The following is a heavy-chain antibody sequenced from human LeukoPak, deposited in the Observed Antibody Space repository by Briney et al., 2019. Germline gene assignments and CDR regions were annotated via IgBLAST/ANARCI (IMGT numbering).Heavy chain of an antibody. Sequence: SETLSLTCTVSGGSISSYYWSWIRQPPGKGLEWIGYIYYSGSTNYNPSLKSRVTISVDTSKNQFSLKLSSVTAADTAVYYCARGGGFSSTSWGNFDYWGQGTLVTVSS. D-gene: IGHD2-2*01. CDR3: ARGGGFSSTSWGNFDY. V-gene: IGHV4-59*01. CDR1: GGSISSYY. J-gene: IGHJ4*02. CDR2: IYYSGST.